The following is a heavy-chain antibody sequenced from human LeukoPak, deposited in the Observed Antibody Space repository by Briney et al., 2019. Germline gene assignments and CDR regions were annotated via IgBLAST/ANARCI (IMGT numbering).Heavy chain of an antibody. Sequence: GGSLILSCAASGFTFSSYAMHWVRQAPGKGLEYVSAISSNGGSTYYANSVKGRFNISRDNSKNTLYLQMGSLRAEDMAVYYCARYCSDTSCYWVGAYDYWGQGTLVTVSS. CDR3: ARYCSDTSCYWVGAYDY. D-gene: IGHD2-2*01. V-gene: IGHV3-64*01. J-gene: IGHJ4*02. CDR1: GFTFSSYA. CDR2: ISSNGGST.